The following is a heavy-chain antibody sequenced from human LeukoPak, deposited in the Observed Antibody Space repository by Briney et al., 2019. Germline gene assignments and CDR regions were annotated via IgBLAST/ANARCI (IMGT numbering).Heavy chain of an antibody. Sequence: PGGSLRLSCAASGFTFSSYSMNWVRQAPGKGLEWVSSISSSSSYIYYADSVKGRFTISRDNAKNSLYLQMNSLRAEDTAVYYCVVPITAMVYSPYDYWGQGTLVTVSS. V-gene: IGHV3-21*01. CDR3: VVPITAMVYSPYDY. D-gene: IGHD5-18*01. CDR1: GFTFSSYS. J-gene: IGHJ4*02. CDR2: ISSSSSYI.